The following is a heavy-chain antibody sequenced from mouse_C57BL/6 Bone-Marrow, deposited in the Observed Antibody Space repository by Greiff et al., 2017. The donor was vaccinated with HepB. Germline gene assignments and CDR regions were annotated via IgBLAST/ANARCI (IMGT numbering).Heavy chain of an antibody. V-gene: IGHV1-69*01. Sequence: QVQLQQPGAELVMPGASVKLSCKASGYTFTSYWMHWVKQRPGQGLEWIGEIDPSDSYTNYNQKFKGKSTLTVDKSSSTAYMQLSSLTSEDSAVYYCARSRYDIWHRYYAMDDWGQGTSVTVSS. D-gene: IGHD2-3*01. J-gene: IGHJ4*01. CDR3: ARSRYDIWHRYYAMDD. CDR2: IDPSDSYT. CDR1: GYTFTSYW.